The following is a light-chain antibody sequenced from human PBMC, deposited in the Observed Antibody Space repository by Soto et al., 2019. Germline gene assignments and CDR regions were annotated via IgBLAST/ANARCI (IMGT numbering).Light chain of an antibody. V-gene: IGKV1-5*01. J-gene: IGKJ4*01. CDR3: QHYNTYSPLT. CDR2: HAS. CDR1: QSISSW. Sequence: DIQMTQSPSTLSASVGDRVTITCRASQSISSWLAWYQQKPGKAPKLLIFHASSLESGVPSRFSGSGSGTEFTLTISSLQPDDFATYYCQHYNTYSPLTFVGGTKVEIK.